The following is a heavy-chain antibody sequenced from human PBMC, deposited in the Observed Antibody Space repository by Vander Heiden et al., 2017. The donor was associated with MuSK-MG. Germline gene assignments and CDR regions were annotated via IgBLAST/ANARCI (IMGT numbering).Heavy chain of an antibody. Sequence: QVQLQESGPGLVKPSQTLSLTCTVPGGSFSSGGYYWSWIRQHPGQGLEWIGSIYYNGSAYYKPSLKRRVSISVDTSKNELSLKVTSLTAADTAVYYCARMDGVVAARHYFYHGMGVWGQGTTVTVSS. CDR2: IYYNGSA. CDR3: ARMDGVVAARHYFYHGMGV. CDR1: GGSFSSGGYY. D-gene: IGHD2-15*01. J-gene: IGHJ6*02. V-gene: IGHV4-31*03.